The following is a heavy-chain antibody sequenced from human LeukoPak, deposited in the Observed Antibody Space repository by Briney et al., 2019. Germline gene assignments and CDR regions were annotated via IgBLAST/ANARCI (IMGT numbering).Heavy chain of an antibody. J-gene: IGHJ4*02. Sequence: QAGGSLRLSCAASGFTVSSNYMSWVRQAPWKGLEWVSVIYSGGSTYYADSVKGRFTISRDNSKNTLYLQMNSLRAEDTAVYYCARDNRYSYGYLSHFDYWGQGTLVTVSS. CDR3: ARDNRYSYGYLSHFDY. CDR1: GFTVSSNY. D-gene: IGHD5-18*01. V-gene: IGHV3-53*01. CDR2: IYSGGST.